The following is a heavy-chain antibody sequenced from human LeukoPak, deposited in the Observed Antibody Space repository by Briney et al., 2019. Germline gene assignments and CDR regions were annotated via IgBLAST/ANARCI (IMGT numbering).Heavy chain of an antibody. Sequence: GRSLRLSCAASGFTFSSYAMHWVRQAPGKGLEWVGFIRSKAYGGTIEYAASVKGRFTISRDDSKSIAYLQMNSLKIEDTALYYCTRGPIQLWIHDAMDVWGQGTTVTVSS. CDR1: GFTFSSYA. CDR2: IRSKAYGGTI. D-gene: IGHD5-18*01. CDR3: TRGPIQLWIHDAMDV. J-gene: IGHJ6*02. V-gene: IGHV3-49*04.